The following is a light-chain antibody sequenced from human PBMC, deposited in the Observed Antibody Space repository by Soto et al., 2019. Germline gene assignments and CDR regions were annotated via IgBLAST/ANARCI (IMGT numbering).Light chain of an antibody. CDR2: GAS. V-gene: IGKV3-20*01. J-gene: IGKJ3*01. CDR3: QQYGSSTFT. Sequence: EIVLTQSPGTLSLSPGERATLSCRASQSVSSSYLAWYQQKPGQAPRLLIYGASSRATGIPDRFSGSGSGTDFTHTISILEPEDFAVYYCQQYGSSTFTFGPGTKVDIK. CDR1: QSVSSSY.